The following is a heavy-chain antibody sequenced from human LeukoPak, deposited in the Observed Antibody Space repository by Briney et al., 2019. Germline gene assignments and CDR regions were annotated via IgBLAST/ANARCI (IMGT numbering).Heavy chain of an antibody. D-gene: IGHD5-24*01. J-gene: IGHJ4*02. CDR3: ARDLRDENL. CDR2: VSGDGIET. Sequence: GGSLRLSCTGSGFTFSKNWIHWVRQTPGKGPMWLSRVSGDGIETHYADSVRGRFSVSRDNAKNTVYLQMNSLRVDDTANCARDLRDENLWGQGTLVPVSS. V-gene: IGHV3-74*01. CDR1: GFTFSKNW.